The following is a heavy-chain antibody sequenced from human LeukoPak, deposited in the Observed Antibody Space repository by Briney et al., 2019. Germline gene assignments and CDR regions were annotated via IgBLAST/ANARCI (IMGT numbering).Heavy chain of an antibody. J-gene: IGHJ4*02. CDR3: ARVEVPAVAFDY. V-gene: IGHV1-18*01. Sequence: ASVKVSCKASGYTFTSYGISWVRQAPGQGLEWMGWISAYNGNTNYAQKLQGRVTMTTDTSTSRAYMELRSLRSDDTAVYYCARVEVPAVAFDYWGQGTLVTVSS. D-gene: IGHD2-2*01. CDR2: ISAYNGNT. CDR1: GYTFTSYG.